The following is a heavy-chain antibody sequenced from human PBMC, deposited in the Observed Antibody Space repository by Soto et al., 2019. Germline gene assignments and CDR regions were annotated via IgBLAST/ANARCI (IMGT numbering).Heavy chain of an antibody. D-gene: IGHD3-10*01. V-gene: IGHV4-59*01. CDR1: GASISSYY. CDR2: IYYSGNT. CDR3: ARASYGSGNYYAPYYFYAMDV. Sequence: SETLSLTCAVSGASISSYYWSWIRQPPGKGLEWIGYIYYSGNTNYNPSLKSRVTISVDTSKNQFSLNLTSVTAADTAVYFCARASYGSGNYYAPYYFYAMDVWGHGTTVTSP. J-gene: IGHJ6*02.